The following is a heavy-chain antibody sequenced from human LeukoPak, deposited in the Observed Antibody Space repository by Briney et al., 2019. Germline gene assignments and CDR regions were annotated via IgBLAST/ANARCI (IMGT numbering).Heavy chain of an antibody. Sequence: SETLSLTCAGYGGSFSGYYWSWIRQPPGKGLEWIGEINHSGSTNYNPSLKSRVTISVDTSKNQFSLKLSSVTAADTAVYYCARRPYYDILTGYYTPFDYWGQGTLVTVSS. CDR2: INHSGST. D-gene: IGHD3-9*01. CDR1: GGSFSGYY. CDR3: ARRPYYDILTGYYTPFDY. J-gene: IGHJ4*02. V-gene: IGHV4-34*01.